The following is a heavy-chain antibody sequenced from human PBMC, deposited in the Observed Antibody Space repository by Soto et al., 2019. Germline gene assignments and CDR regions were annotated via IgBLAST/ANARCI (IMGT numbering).Heavy chain of an antibody. V-gene: IGHV4-30-4*01. CDR1: GGSISSGDYY. CDR3: ARVGGFGATTIDY. D-gene: IGHD3-10*01. CDR2: IYYSEST. Sequence: QVQLQESGPGQVKPSQTLSLTCTVSGGSISSGDYYWSWIRQPPGKGLEWIGYIYYSESTYYNPSLKSRVTISVDTSKNQFSLKLSSVTAADTAVYYCARVGGFGATTIDYWGQGTLVTVSS. J-gene: IGHJ4*02.